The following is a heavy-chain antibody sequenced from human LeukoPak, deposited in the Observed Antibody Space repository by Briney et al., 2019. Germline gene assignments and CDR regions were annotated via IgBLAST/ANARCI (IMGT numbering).Heavy chain of an antibody. CDR3: AKNYASGRGVPYAMDV. CDR1: GFNFADHA. J-gene: IGHJ6*02. D-gene: IGHD3-10*01. Sequence: GGSMRLSCAASGFNFADHAMRWVRQAPGKGLEWVSAISGISGSTTIYADSVKGRFAVSRDNSRNTLFLQMNSLRAEDTAVYYCAKNYASGRGVPYAMDVWGQGTTVTVAS. CDR2: ISGISGSTT. V-gene: IGHV3-23*01.